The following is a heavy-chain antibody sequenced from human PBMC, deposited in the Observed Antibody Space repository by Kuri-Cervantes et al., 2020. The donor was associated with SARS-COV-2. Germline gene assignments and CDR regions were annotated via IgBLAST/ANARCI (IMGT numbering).Heavy chain of an antibody. Sequence: SETLSLTCTVSGGSISSSGYYWGWIRQPPGKGLEWIGSIYYSGSTYYNPSLKSRVTISVDTSKNQFSLKLSSVTAADTTVYYCEIINWNRFDYWGQGTLVTVSS. J-gene: IGHJ4*02. CDR2: IYYSGST. CDR3: EIINWNRFDY. CDR1: GGSISSSGYY. V-gene: IGHV4-39*01. D-gene: IGHD1-1*01.